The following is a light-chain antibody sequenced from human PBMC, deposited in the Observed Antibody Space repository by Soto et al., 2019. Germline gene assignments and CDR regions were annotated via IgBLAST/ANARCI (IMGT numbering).Light chain of an antibody. J-gene: IGKJ2*01. V-gene: IGKV1-39*01. Sequence: DNQMTQSPPSLSASVGDRVTMTCRASQSISSYLNWYQQKPGKAPKLLTYAASSLQSGVPSRFSGGGSGTDFTLTISSLQPEDFATYYCQQSYSIPYTFGQGTRLEIK. CDR1: QSISSY. CDR3: QQSYSIPYT. CDR2: AAS.